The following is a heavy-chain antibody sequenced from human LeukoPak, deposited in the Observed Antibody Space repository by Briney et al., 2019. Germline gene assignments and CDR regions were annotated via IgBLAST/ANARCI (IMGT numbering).Heavy chain of an antibody. J-gene: IGHJ4*02. CDR2: IYTTGST. V-gene: IGHV4-61*02. CDR3: ARRQEGHDY. CDR1: GVSIANTFYY. Sequence: PSETLSLTCSVSGVSIANTFYYWHWLRQPAGKGLEWIGRIYTTGSTDYNPSLKSRVTISLYTARNQFSLKVSSVTAADTAVYYCARRQEGHDYWGQGTLVTVSS.